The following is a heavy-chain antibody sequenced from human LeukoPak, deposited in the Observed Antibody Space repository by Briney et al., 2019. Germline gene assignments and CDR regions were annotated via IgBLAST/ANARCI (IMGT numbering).Heavy chain of an antibody. J-gene: IGHJ4*02. Sequence: GGXLRLSCAASGFTFSSYAMSWVRQAPGKGMEWVSAISGSGGSTYYADSVKGRFTISRDNSKNTLYLQMNSLRAEDTAVYYCAKDYGYSGYDYWGQGTLVTVSS. CDR1: GFTFSSYA. CDR2: ISGSGGST. D-gene: IGHD5-12*01. V-gene: IGHV3-23*01. CDR3: AKDYGYSGYDY.